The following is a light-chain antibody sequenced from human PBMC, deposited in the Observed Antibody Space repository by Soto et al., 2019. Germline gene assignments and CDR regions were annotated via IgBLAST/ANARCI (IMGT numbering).Light chain of an antibody. J-gene: IGLJ1*01. V-gene: IGLV2-14*01. Sequence: SALTQPASVSGSPGQSITISCTGSGRDIGAYDYVSWYQQHPGKAPKLLIYGVKNRPSGASYRFSASKSAFTASLTISGPQAEDEAHYYCSSYTTSYFYVFGPGTKVTVL. CDR3: SSYTTSYFYV. CDR1: GRDIGAYDY. CDR2: GVK.